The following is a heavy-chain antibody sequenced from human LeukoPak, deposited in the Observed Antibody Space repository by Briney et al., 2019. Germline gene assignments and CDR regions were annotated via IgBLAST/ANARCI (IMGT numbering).Heavy chain of an antibody. D-gene: IGHD3-3*01. CDR3: ARHVSGDFWSGYYVRPNWFDP. CDR1: GGSLSSSSYY. CDR2: IYFSGGT. J-gene: IGHJ5*02. V-gene: IGHV4-39*01. Sequence: SGTLSPTCTVSGGSLSSSSYYWGWVRQPPGKGLEWIGGIYFSGGTYYNPSLKSRVTISVDTSKNQFSLKLSSVTAADTAVYYCARHVSGDFWSGYYVRPNWFDPWGQGTLVTVSS.